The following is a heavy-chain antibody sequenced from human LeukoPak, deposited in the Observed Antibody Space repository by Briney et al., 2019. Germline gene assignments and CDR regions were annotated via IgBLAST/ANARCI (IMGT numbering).Heavy chain of an antibody. CDR1: GGSISSYY. CDR3: ARHGVGEGAFDI. CDR2: IYTSGNT. D-gene: IGHD3-10*01. V-gene: IGHV4-4*09. Sequence: SETLSLTCTVSGGSISSYYWSWIRQPPGKGLEWIGYIYTSGNTNYNPSLKSRVTISVDASKNQFSLKLSSVSAADTPVYFCARHGVGEGAFDIWGQGKMVTVSS. J-gene: IGHJ3*02.